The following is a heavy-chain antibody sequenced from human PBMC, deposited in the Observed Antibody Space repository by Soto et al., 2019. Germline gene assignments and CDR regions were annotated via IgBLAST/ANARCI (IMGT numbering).Heavy chain of an antibody. J-gene: IGHJ6*02. CDR1: GGSFSGYY. V-gene: IGHV4-34*01. D-gene: IGHD2-2*01. CDR2: INHSGST. Sequence: QVQLQQWGAGLLKPSETLSLTCAVYGGSFSGYYWSWIRQPPGKGLEWIGEINHSGSTNYNPSLKSRVNISVDTSKNQFSLKLSSVTAADTAVYYCARMGYCSSTSCEGMDVWGQGTTVTVSS. CDR3: ARMGYCSSTSCEGMDV.